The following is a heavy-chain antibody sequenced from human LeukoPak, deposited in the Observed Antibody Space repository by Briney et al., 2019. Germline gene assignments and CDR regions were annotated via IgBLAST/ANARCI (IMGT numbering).Heavy chain of an antibody. V-gene: IGHV4-4*09. CDR1: GGSISSYY. CDR2: IYTSGST. D-gene: IGHD6-13*01. J-gene: IGHJ5*02. Sequence: SETLSLTCTVSGGSISSYYWSWIRQPPGKGLEWIGYIYTSGSTNYNPSLKSRVTISVGTSKNQFSLKLSSVTAADTAVYYCAREYSSSWYGRWFDPWGRGTLVTVSS. CDR3: AREYSSSWYGRWFDP.